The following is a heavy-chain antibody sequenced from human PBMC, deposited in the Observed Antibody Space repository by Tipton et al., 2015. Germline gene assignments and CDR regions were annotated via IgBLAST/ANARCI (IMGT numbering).Heavy chain of an antibody. V-gene: IGHV4-31*03. J-gene: IGHJ4*02. Sequence: TLSLTCTVSGGSISSGAYSWSWIRQNPGKGLEWIGYIYYTGSTYYNPSLKSRLSISVDTSKNQFSLKLSSVTAADTAVYYCARSYDSSGYPDHWGQRTLVTVSS. CDR3: ARSYDSSGYPDH. CDR2: IYYTGST. CDR1: GGSISSGAYS. D-gene: IGHD3-22*01.